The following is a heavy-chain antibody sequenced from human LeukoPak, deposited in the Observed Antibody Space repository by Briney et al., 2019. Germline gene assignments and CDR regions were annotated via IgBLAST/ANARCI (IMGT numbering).Heavy chain of an antibody. J-gene: IGHJ4*02. Sequence: GGTLRLSCAAFGFTFSSSAMNWVRQAPGKGLEWVSAISGSGGSTYYADSVKGRFTISRDNSRNTLYLQMNSLRAEDTAVYYCAKGPMVRGVDYWGQGTLVTVSS. V-gene: IGHV3-23*01. CDR3: AKGPMVRGVDY. CDR2: ISGSGGST. D-gene: IGHD3-10*01. CDR1: GFTFSSSA.